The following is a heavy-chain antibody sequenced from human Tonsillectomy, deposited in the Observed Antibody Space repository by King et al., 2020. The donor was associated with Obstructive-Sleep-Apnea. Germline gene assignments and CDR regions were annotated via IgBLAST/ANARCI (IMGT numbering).Heavy chain of an antibody. D-gene: IGHD1-26*01. Sequence: QLQESGPGLVKSSETLSLTCTVSGGSISSYYWSWIRQPAGKGLEWIGRIYTSGSTNYNPSLKSRVTMSVDTSKNQFSLKLSSVTAADTAISYCARVGETTYYYYGMDVWGQGTTVTVSS. CDR3: ARVGETTYYYYGMDV. CDR2: IYTSGST. J-gene: IGHJ6*02. V-gene: IGHV4-4*07. CDR1: GGSISSYY.